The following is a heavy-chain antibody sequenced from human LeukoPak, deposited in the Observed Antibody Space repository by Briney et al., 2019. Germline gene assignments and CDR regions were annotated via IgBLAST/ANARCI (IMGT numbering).Heavy chain of an antibody. J-gene: IGHJ4*02. D-gene: IGHD3-3*01. V-gene: IGHV3-11*04. Sequence: GGSLRLSCAASGFTFSSYAMSWIRQAPGKGLEWVSYISSSGSTIYYADSVKGRFTISRDNAKNSLYLQMNSLRAEDTAVYYCARIRIRFLEGSWRAPGDYWGQGTLVTVSS. CDR3: ARIRIRFLEGSWRAPGDY. CDR1: GFTFSSYA. CDR2: ISSSGSTI.